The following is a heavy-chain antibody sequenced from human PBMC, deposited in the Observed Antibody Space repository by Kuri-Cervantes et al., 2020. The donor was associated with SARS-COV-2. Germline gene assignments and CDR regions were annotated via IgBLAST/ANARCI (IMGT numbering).Heavy chain of an antibody. CDR2: IYHSGST. J-gene: IGHJ4*02. Sequence: LRLSCAVSGGSISSGGYSWSWIRQPPGKGLEWIGYIYHSGSTYYNPSLKSRVTISVDTSKNQFSLKLSSVTAVDTAVYYCARKSACSSTSCYPGAFDYWGQGTLVTVSS. CDR1: GGSISSGGYS. CDR3: ARKSACSSTSCYPGAFDY. V-gene: IGHV4-30-2*01. D-gene: IGHD2-2*01.